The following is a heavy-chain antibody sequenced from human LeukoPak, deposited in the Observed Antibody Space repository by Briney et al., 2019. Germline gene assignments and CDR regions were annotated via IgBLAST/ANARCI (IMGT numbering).Heavy chain of an antibody. D-gene: IGHD5-12*01. Sequence: SVKVSCKASGYTFTGYYMHWVRQAPGQGLEWMGGIIPIFGTANYAQKFQGRVTITADKSTSTAYMELSSLRSEDTAVYYCARGPTVTDNFDYWGQGTLVTVSS. J-gene: IGHJ4*02. CDR2: IIPIFGTA. V-gene: IGHV1-69*06. CDR1: GYTFTGYY. CDR3: ARGPTVTDNFDY.